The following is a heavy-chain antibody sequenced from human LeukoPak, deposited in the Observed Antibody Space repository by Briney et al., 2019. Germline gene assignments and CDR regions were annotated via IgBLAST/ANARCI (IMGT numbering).Heavy chain of an antibody. V-gene: IGHV3-30*04. CDR2: ISYDGSNK. CDR1: GFTFSTYA. Sequence: GGSLRLSCAASGFTFSTYAMHWVRQAPGKGLEWVAVISYDGSNKYYADSVKGRFTISRDNSKNTLHLQMDSLRAEDTAVYYCAKKGPTMIPGNYFDYWGQGTLVTVSS. J-gene: IGHJ4*02. CDR3: AKKGPTMIPGNYFDY. D-gene: IGHD3-22*01.